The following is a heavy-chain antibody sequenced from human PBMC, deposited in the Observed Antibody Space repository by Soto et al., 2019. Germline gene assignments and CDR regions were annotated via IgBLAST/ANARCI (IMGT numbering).Heavy chain of an antibody. CDR3: ARGEVTSSGWSFDL. D-gene: IGHD6-19*01. Sequence: QGQLMQSGAEGKKPGASVKLSCRASGYTFTTNYMHWVRQAPGQRPEWVARINPRSGGNTNYAQXLXGXWXXTSDPSTRTVYMELSSPSSDAAAVYYCARGEVTSSGWSFDLWGQGTLVTVSS. J-gene: IGHJ4*02. V-gene: IGHV1-46*03. CDR1: GYTFTTNY. CDR2: INPRSGGNT.